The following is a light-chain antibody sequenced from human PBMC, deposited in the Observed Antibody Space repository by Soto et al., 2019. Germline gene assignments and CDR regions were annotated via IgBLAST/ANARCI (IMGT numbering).Light chain of an antibody. CDR2: RNN. CDR3: CSYVGATTYV. Sequence: QSVLTQTPSASGTPGQRVTISCSGSSSNIGSNYVYWYQHLPGTAPKLLIYRNNQRPSGVPDRFSGSKSGTSVSLAISGLRSEDEADYYCCSYVGATTYVFGTGTKLTVL. J-gene: IGLJ1*01. CDR1: SSNIGSNY. V-gene: IGLV1-47*01.